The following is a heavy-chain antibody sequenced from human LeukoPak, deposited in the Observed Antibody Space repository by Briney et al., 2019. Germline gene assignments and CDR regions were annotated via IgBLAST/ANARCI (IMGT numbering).Heavy chain of an antibody. CDR2: ISSSSYI. CDR1: GFTFSSYS. Sequence: GGSLRLSCAASGFTFSSYSMNWVRQAPGKGLEWVSSISSSSYIYYADSVKGRFTISRDDAKNSLYLQMNSLRAEDTAVYYCARDPGSPPLYYYYYMDVWGKGTTVTVSS. V-gene: IGHV3-21*01. J-gene: IGHJ6*03. D-gene: IGHD1-26*01. CDR3: ARDPGSPPLYYYYYMDV.